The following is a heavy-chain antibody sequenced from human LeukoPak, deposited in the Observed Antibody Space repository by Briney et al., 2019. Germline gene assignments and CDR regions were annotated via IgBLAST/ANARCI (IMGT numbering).Heavy chain of an antibody. CDR3: ARGSVGDYDFWSGYYGWFDP. D-gene: IGHD3-3*01. Sequence: SETLSLTCTVSGGSISTSNYYWGWVRQPPGKGLEWIGNIFYSGSTYYSPSLKSRVTISVDTSKNQFSLKLSSVTAADTAVYYCARGSVGDYDFWSGYYGWFDPWGQGTLVTVSS. J-gene: IGHJ5*02. CDR1: GGSISTSNYY. CDR2: IFYSGST. V-gene: IGHV4-39*07.